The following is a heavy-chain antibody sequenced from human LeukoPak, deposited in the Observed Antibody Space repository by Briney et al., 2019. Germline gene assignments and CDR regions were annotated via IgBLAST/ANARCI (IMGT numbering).Heavy chain of an antibody. CDR3: ARRYCGTTSCSGHNWFDP. J-gene: IGHJ5*02. V-gene: IGHV4-59*01. D-gene: IGHD2-2*01. CDR2: IYYSGST. CDR1: GGSISSNY. Sequence: SETLSLTCTVSGGSISSNYWSWIRQPPGKGLEWIGYIYYSGSTNYNPSLKSRVTISVDTSKNQFSLKLSSVTAADTAVYYCARRYCGTTSCSGHNWFDPWGQGTLVTVSS.